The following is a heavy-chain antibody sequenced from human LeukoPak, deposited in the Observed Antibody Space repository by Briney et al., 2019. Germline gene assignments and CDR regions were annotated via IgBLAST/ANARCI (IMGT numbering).Heavy chain of an antibody. CDR2: ITSSITYI. J-gene: IGHJ6*03. Sequence: GGSLRLSCAASGFTFSSYNMNWVRQAPGKGLEWVSSITSSITYIYYADSLKCQFTMSIDNDRSSLYLQMNSLRAEDTAVYYCARDPYSGSYGDYYYYYMDVWGKGTTVTISS. CDR1: GFTFSSYN. V-gene: IGHV3-21*01. CDR3: ARDPYSGSYGDYYYYYMDV. D-gene: IGHD1-26*01.